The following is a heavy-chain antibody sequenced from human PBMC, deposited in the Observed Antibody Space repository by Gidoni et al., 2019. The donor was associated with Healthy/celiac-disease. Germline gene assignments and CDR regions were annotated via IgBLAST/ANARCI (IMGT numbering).Heavy chain of an antibody. V-gene: IGHV3-53*01. CDR2: IYSGGST. CDR3: AREYFDSVTGYYYGMDV. J-gene: IGHJ6*02. Sequence: EVQLVESGGGLIQPGGSLRLSCAASGFTVSSNYMSWVRQAPGKGLEWVSVIYSGGSTYYADSVKGRFTISRDNSKNTLYLQMNSLRAEDTAVYYCAREYFDSVTGYYYGMDVWGQGTTVTVSS. CDR1: GFTVSSNY. D-gene: IGHD3-9*01.